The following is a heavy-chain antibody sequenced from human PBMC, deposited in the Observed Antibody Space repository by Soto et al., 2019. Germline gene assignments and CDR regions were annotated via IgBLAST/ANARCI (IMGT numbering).Heavy chain of an antibody. D-gene: IGHD3-22*01. Sequence: HGGSLRLSCAASGFTFSNAWMSWVRQAPGKGLEWVGRIKSKTDGGTTDYAAPVKGRFTISRDDSKNTLYLQMNSLKTEDTAVYYCTTDYWRDYYDSSGYLGYWGQGTLVTVSS. CDR3: TTDYWRDYYDSSGYLGY. V-gene: IGHV3-15*01. CDR2: IKSKTDGGTT. CDR1: GFTFSNAW. J-gene: IGHJ4*02.